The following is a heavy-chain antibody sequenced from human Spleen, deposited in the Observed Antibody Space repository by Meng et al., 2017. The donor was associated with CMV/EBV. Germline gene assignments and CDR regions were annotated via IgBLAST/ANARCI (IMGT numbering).Heavy chain of an antibody. J-gene: IGHJ4*02. V-gene: IGHV1-69*05. Sequence: SVKVSCKASGGTFSSYAISWVRQAPGQGLEWMGGIIPIFGTANYAQKFQGRVTITTDESTSTAYMELSSLRSEDTAVYYCARIPQRRYYDFWSGLSLGTYWGQGTLVTVSS. CDR3: ARIPQRRYYDFWSGLSLGTY. D-gene: IGHD3-3*01. CDR1: GGTFSSYA. CDR2: IIPIFGTA.